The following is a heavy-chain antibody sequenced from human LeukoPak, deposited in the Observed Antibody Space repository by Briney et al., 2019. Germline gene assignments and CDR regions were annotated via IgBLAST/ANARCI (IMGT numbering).Heavy chain of an antibody. D-gene: IGHD5-18*01. CDR2: ISSSSSYI. CDR1: GFTFSSYS. Sequence: GGSLRLSCAASGFTFSSYSMNWVRQAPGKGLEWVSSISSSSSYIHYADSVKGRFTISRDNAKNSLYLQMNSLRAEDTAVYYCARADTAMVYWGQGTLVTVSS. V-gene: IGHV3-21*01. CDR3: ARADTAMVY. J-gene: IGHJ4*02.